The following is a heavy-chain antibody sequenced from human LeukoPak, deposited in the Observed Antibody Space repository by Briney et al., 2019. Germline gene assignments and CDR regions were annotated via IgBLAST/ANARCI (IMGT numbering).Heavy chain of an antibody. CDR1: GYTFTTYG. J-gene: IGHJ4*02. Sequence: ASVKVSCKASGYTFTTYGITWVRQAPGQGLEWMGWISAYNGNTNYAQKFQGRVAMTTDTSTSTAYMGLRSLRFDDTAVYYCARALVDGYKELGYWGQGTLVTVSS. D-gene: IGHD5-24*01. CDR3: ARALVDGYKELGY. V-gene: IGHV1-18*01. CDR2: ISAYNGNT.